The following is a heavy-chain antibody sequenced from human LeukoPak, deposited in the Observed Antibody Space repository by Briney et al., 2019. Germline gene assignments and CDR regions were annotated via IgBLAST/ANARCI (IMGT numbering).Heavy chain of an antibody. CDR2: IYYSGST. V-gene: IGHV4-31*03. J-gene: IGHJ6*02. D-gene: IGHD3-10*01. Sequence: PSETLSLTCSVFGGSISSTTYYWVWIRQHPGKGLEWIGYIYYSGSTYYNPSLKSRVTISVDTSKNQFSLKLSSVTAADTAVYYCARVVNGSGSYYYYYYGMDVWGQGTTVTVSS. CDR3: ARVVNGSGSYYYYYYGMDV. CDR1: GGSISSTTYY.